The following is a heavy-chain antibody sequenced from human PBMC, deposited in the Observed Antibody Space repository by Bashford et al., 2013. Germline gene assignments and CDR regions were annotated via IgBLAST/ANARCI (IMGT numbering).Heavy chain of an antibody. CDR2: TRNKANSYTT. J-gene: IGHJ3*02. CDR3: VDAFDI. Sequence: VRQAPGKGLEWVGRTRNKANSYTTEYAASVKGRFTISRDDSKNSLYLQMNSLKTEDTAVYYCVDAFDIWGQGTMVTVSS. V-gene: IGHV3-72*01.